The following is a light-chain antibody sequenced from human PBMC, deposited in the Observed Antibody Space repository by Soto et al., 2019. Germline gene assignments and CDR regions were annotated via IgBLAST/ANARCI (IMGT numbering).Light chain of an antibody. Sequence: DIQLTQSPSFLSASVGDRVTITCRASQGISSYLAWYQQKPGKAPKLLIYVTSTLQSGVPSRFSGSGSGTEFTLTISSLQPEDFATYYCQQLNSYPQVTFGGGTKVEIK. V-gene: IGKV1-9*01. CDR1: QGISSY. CDR3: QQLNSYPQVT. CDR2: VTS. J-gene: IGKJ4*01.